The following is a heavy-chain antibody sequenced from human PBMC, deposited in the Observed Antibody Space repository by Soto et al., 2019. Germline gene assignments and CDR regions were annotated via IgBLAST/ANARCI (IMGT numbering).Heavy chain of an antibody. CDR2: IWFDGSNI. J-gene: IGHJ4*02. CDR1: GSIFRGYG. Sequence: QEYLVESGGGVVQPGRSLRLSCAASGSIFRGYGMHWVRQAPGKGLEWVAVIWFDGSNIQYADSVKGRFTISRDNSKNILYLLMDSLRAEDTAVYYCARDGIGGTPFRGFCDYWGQGTQVSVSS. CDR3: ARDGIGGTPFRGFCDY. V-gene: IGHV3-33*01. D-gene: IGHD1-7*01.